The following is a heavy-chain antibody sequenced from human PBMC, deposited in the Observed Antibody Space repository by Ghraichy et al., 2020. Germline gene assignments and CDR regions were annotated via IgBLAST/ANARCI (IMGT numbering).Heavy chain of an antibody. CDR2: IKQDGSEK. J-gene: IGHJ4*02. V-gene: IGHV3-7*01. CDR3: ASPRYYYDSSGYFFPPVDY. D-gene: IGHD3-22*01. Sequence: GGSLRLSCAASGFTFSSYWMSWVRQAPGKGLEWVANIKQDGSEKYYVDSVKGRFTISRDNAKNSLYLQMNSLRAEDTAVYYCASPRYYYDSSGYFFPPVDYLGQGTLVTVSS. CDR1: GFTFSSYW.